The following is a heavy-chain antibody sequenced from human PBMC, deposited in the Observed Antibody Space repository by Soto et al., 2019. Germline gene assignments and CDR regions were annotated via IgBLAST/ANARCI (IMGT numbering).Heavy chain of an antibody. Sequence: QVQLVESGGGVVQPGRSLRLSCVASGFTFSNYAMYWVRQAPGKGLEWVAVIWYDGTNKNYADSVKGRFTISRDNSKNTLYLQMNSLRVEDTAVYYCSRGRGIAVATPYSWGQGVQVTVSS. CDR1: GFTFSNYA. CDR3: SRGRGIAVATPYS. CDR2: IWYDGTNK. D-gene: IGHD2-21*01. V-gene: IGHV3-33*01. J-gene: IGHJ4*02.